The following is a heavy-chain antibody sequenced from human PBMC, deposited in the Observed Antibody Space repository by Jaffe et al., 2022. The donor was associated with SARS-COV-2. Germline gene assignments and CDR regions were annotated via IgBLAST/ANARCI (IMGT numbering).Heavy chain of an antibody. D-gene: IGHD3-10*01. J-gene: IGHJ4*02. CDR3: ARGGPYYLDS. CDR2: ISGDGAET. V-gene: IGHV3-23*01. CDR1: EFSFNAYA. Sequence: EVQLLESGGGLAQPGGSLRLSCAASEFSFNAYALGWVRQAPGKGLELVSSISGDGAETLYADSVKGRFSIFRDNSKNTLYLRMDSLRVEDTAVYYCARGGPYYLDSWGQGTLVTVSA.